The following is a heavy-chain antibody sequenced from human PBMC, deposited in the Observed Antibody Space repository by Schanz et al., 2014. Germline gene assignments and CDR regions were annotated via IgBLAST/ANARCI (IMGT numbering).Heavy chain of an antibody. D-gene: IGHD3-10*01. CDR2: INPSGGST. V-gene: IGHV1-46*01. Sequence: QGQLVQSGAEVKKPGASVKVSCKASGYTFTSYYMHWVRQAPGQGLEWMGIINPSGGSTSYAQKFQGRVTMTRDTSTGITSLEPRNLKSDDTAVYYCARDRVSFVRGPLGVDWGQGTQVIVSS. J-gene: IGHJ4*02. CDR3: ARDRVSFVRGPLGVD. CDR1: GYTFTSYY.